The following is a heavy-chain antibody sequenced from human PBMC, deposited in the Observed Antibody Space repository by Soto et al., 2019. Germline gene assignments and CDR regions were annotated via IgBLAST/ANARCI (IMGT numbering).Heavy chain of an antibody. D-gene: IGHD2-2*01. J-gene: IGHJ5*02. CDR2: INHRGST. Sequence: QVQLQQWGAGLLKPSETLSLTCVVYGGSFSGYYWSWIRQSPGKGLEWIGGINHRGSTNYNPSLESRVTLSVDTSKNQFSLKLPSVTAADTAMYYCARDGFCTSTTGRVGNWFDPWGQGTLVTVSS. CDR1: GGSFSGYY. V-gene: IGHV4-34*01. CDR3: ARDGFCTSTTGRVGNWFDP.